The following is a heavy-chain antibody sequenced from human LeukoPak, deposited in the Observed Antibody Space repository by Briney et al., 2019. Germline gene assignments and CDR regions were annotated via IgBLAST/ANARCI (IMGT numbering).Heavy chain of an antibody. Sequence: KPSETLSLTCTVSGGSISGYYWSWIRQPPGKGLEWIGEINHSGSTNYNPSLKSRVTISVDTSKNQFSLKLSSVTAADTAVYYCARLKIADDAFDIWGQGTMVTVSS. CDR3: ARLKIADDAFDI. V-gene: IGHV4-34*01. CDR2: INHSGST. J-gene: IGHJ3*02. CDR1: GGSISGYY. D-gene: IGHD2-15*01.